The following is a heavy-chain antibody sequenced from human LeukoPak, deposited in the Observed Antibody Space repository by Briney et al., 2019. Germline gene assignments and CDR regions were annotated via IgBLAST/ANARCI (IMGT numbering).Heavy chain of an antibody. CDR3: ARQTGATTTGGYYFDH. Sequence: GGSLRLSCAASGFTFSSYWMYWVRQAPGKRLVWVSRINTDGSSTSYADSVKGRFSISRDNAKNTLDLQMNSLRADDTAVYYCARQTGATTTGGYYFDHWGQGTLVTVSS. CDR1: GFTFSSYW. J-gene: IGHJ4*02. D-gene: IGHD1-26*01. V-gene: IGHV3-74*01. CDR2: INTDGSST.